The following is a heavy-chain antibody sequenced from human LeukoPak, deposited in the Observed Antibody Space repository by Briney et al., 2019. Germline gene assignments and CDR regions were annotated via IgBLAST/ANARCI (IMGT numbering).Heavy chain of an antibody. J-gene: IGHJ5*02. CDR1: GFTFSSYW. Sequence: GGSLRLSCAASGFTFSSYWMHWVRQAPGKGLVWVSRINSDGSSTSYADSVKGRFTISRDNAKNTLYLQMNSLRAEDTAVYYCARDQVLLWFGELLLREENWFDPWGQGTLVTVSS. D-gene: IGHD3-10*01. CDR2: INSDGSST. CDR3: ARDQVLLWFGELLLREENWFDP. V-gene: IGHV3-74*01.